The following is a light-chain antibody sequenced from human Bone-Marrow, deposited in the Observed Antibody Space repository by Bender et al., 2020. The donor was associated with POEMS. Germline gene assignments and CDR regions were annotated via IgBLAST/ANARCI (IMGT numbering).Light chain of an antibody. CDR1: DIGSHT. V-gene: IGLV3-21*03. CDR2: GDS. Sequence: SYVLTQPPSVSVAPGRTATLACGENDIGSHTVYWYQQRPGQAPLLVVYGDSARPSGIPERFSGSNSGNTATLTISRVEADDEADYYCQAWDSRTGIFGTGTKVTVL. J-gene: IGLJ1*01. CDR3: QAWDSRTGI.